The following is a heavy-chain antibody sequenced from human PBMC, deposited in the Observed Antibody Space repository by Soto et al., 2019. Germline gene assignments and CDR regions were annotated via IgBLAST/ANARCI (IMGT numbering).Heavy chain of an antibody. CDR1: GGSISSYY. J-gene: IGHJ4*02. V-gene: IGHV4-59*08. Sequence: SETLSLTCTVSGGSISSYYWSWIRQPPGKGLEWIGYIYYSGSTNYNPSLKSRVTISVDTSKNQFSLKLSSVTAADTAVYYCARIAAGRYYFDYWGQGTLVTVSS. D-gene: IGHD6-13*01. CDR2: IYYSGST. CDR3: ARIAAGRYYFDY.